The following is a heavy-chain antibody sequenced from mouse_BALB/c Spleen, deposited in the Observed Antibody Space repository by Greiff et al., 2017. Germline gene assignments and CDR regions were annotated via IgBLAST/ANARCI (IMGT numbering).Heavy chain of an antibody. CDR1: GFSLTSYG. Sequence: VKLMESGPGLVQPSQSLSITCTVSGFSLTSYGVHWVRQSPGKGLEWLGVIWSGGSTDYNAAFISRLSISKDNSKSQVFFKMNSLQANDTAIYYCARDGYRYPHYFDYWGQGTTLTVSS. J-gene: IGHJ2*01. D-gene: IGHD2-14*01. CDR3: ARDGYRYPHYFDY. CDR2: IWSGGST. V-gene: IGHV2-2*02.